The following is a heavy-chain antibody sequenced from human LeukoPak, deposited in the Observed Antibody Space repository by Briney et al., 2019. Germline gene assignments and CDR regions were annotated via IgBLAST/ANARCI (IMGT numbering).Heavy chain of an antibody. CDR2: IYSGGST. J-gene: IGHJ4*02. D-gene: IGHD6-13*01. Sequence: GGSLRLSCAASGFTVSSNYMSWVRQAPGKGLEWVSVIYSGGSTYYADSVKGRFTISRHNSKNTLYLQMNSLRAEDTAVYYCARGGDSSSWYVDYWGQGTLVAVSS. CDR3: ARGGDSSSWYVDY. CDR1: GFTVSSNY. V-gene: IGHV3-53*04.